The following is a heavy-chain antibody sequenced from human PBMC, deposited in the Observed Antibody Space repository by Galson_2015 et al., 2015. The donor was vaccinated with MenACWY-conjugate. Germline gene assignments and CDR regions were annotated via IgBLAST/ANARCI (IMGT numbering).Heavy chain of an antibody. CDR2: IKHDGSGT. CDR3: TRAKEQWLSKTFDV. Sequence: SLRLSCAASGFTFNTHWMGWVRQAPGAGLQWVGNIKHDGSGTYYVDSVKGRFTISRDNARNSLYLHMNNLRAEDTAVYYCTRAKEQWLSKTFDVWGQGTIVTVSS. CDR1: GFTFNTHW. J-gene: IGHJ3*01. V-gene: IGHV3-7*01. D-gene: IGHD6-19*01.